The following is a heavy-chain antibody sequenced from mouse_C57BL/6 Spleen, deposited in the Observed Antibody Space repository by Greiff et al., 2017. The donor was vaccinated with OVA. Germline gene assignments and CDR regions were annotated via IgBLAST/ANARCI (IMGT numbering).Heavy chain of an antibody. J-gene: IGHJ4*01. D-gene: IGHD2-4*01. CDR1: GFSLTSYG. CDR3: ARLYYDYDYAMDY. Sequence: QVQLQQSGPGLVQPSQSLSITCTVSGFSLTSYGVHWVRQSPGKGLEWLGVIWSGGSTDYNAAFISRLSISKDKSKSQVFFKMNSLQADDTAIYYCARLYYDYDYAMDYWGQGTSVTVSS. CDR2: IWSGGST. V-gene: IGHV2-2*01.